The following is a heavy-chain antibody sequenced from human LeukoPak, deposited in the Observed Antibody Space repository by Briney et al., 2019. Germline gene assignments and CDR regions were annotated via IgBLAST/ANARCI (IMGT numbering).Heavy chain of an antibody. Sequence: PGGSLRLSCAASGFSFSSYGMHWVRQAPGKGLEWVAVIWYDGSKKYYADSVKGRFIISRDNSRNTLYLQMNSLRVEDTTVYYCAREGDYGGIPGYYYGLDVWSQGTTVTVSS. CDR2: IWYDGSKK. D-gene: IGHD4-23*01. V-gene: IGHV3-33*01. J-gene: IGHJ6*02. CDR3: AREGDYGGIPGYYYGLDV. CDR1: GFSFSSYG.